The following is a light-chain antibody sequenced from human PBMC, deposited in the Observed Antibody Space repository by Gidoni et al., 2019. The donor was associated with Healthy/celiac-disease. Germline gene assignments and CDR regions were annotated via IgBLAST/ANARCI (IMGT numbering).Light chain of an antibody. J-gene: IGKJ4*01. Sequence: DIQSTQSPSFLSASVGDRVTITCRASPGISSYLAWYQQKPGKAPKLLIYAASTLQSGVPSRFSGSGSGTEFTLTISSLQPEDFATYYCQQLNSYPLTFGGGTKVEIK. V-gene: IGKV1-9*01. CDR1: PGISSY. CDR3: QQLNSYPLT. CDR2: AAS.